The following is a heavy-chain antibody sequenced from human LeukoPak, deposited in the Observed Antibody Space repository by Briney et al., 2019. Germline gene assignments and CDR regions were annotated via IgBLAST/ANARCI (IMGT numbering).Heavy chain of an antibody. CDR3: AKGGLRGGTYNDDF. CDR1: GFSFSIYG. J-gene: IGHJ4*02. Sequence: GGTLRLSCEASGFSFSIYGMSWVRQAPGKGLEWVSGISGSGGNTYYAEALTGRFTVSRDNSKNTLYLQMNSLRAEDTALYYCAKGGLRGGTYNDDFWGQGTLVTVSS. CDR2: ISGSGGNT. V-gene: IGHV3-23*01. D-gene: IGHD3-16*01.